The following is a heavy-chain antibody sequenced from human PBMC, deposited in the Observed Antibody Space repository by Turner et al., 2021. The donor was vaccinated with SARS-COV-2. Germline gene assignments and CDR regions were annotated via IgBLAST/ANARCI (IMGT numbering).Heavy chain of an antibody. CDR2: INHSGST. CDR1: GGSFSGYY. J-gene: IGHJ5*02. D-gene: IGHD6-19*01. Sequence: VQLQQWGAGLLKPSETLSLTCAVYGGSFSGYYWSWIRQPPGKGLEWIGEINHSGSTNYNPSIKSRVTISVDTSKNQFSLKLSSVTAADTAVYYCAIKLWYISGWYAVDPWGQGTLVTVSS. CDR3: AIKLWYISGWYAVDP. V-gene: IGHV4-34*01.